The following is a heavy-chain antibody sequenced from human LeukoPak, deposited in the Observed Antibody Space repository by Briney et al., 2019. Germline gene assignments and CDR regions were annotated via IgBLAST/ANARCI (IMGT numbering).Heavy chain of an antibody. CDR1: GYTFTGYY. J-gene: IGHJ4*02. V-gene: IGHV1-2*02. Sequence: GASVKVSCKASGYTFTGYYIHWVRQAPGQGLEWMGWINPNSGGTNYAQKFQGRVTMTRDTSISTAYMELSRLRSDDTAVYYCAFLGYCSSTSCYGRLDYWGQGTLVTVSS. D-gene: IGHD2-2*01. CDR2: INPNSGGT. CDR3: AFLGYCSSTSCYGRLDY.